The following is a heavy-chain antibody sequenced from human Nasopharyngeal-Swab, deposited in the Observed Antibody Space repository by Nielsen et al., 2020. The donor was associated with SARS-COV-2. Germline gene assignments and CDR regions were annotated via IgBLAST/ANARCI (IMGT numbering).Heavy chain of an antibody. CDR3: ARDDYDFWSGKASYGMDV. J-gene: IGHJ6*02. Sequence: GESLKISCAASGFTFSSYAMSWVRQAPGKGLEWVSYISSSGSTIYYADSVKGRFTISRDNAKNSLYLQMNSLRAEDTAVYYCARDDYDFWSGKASYGMDVWGQGTTVTVSS. CDR1: GFTFSSYA. CDR2: ISSSGSTI. V-gene: IGHV3-48*04. D-gene: IGHD3-3*01.